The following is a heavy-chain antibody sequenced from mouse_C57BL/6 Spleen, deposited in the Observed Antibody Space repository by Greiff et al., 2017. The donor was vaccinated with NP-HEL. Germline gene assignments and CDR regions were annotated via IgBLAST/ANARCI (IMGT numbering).Heavy chain of an antibody. CDR3: AKNDGYYDYYAMDY. J-gene: IGHJ4*01. V-gene: IGHV2-5*01. Sequence: QVQLQQSGPGLVQPSQSLSITCTVSGFSLTSYGVHWVRQSPGKGLEWLGVIWRGGSTDYNAAFMSRLSITKDNSKSQVFFKMNSLQADDTAIYYCAKNDGYYDYYAMDYWGQGTSVTVSS. CDR2: IWRGGST. D-gene: IGHD2-3*01. CDR1: GFSLTSYG.